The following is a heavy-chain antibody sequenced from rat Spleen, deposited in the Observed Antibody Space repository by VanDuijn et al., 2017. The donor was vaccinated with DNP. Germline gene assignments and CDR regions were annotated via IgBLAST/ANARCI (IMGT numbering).Heavy chain of an antibody. V-gene: IGHV2S12*01. CDR3: TRDGRGLRTTGMNFDY. Sequence: QVQLKESGPGLVQPSQTLSLTCTVSGFSLTSYGVSWVRQPPGKGLEWIAAISSGGSTYYNSALKSRLSISRDTSKSQVFLKMNSLQTEDTAIYFCTRDGRGLRTTGMNFDYWGQGVMVTVSS. D-gene: IGHD1-7*01. CDR2: ISSGGST. CDR1: GFSLTSYG. J-gene: IGHJ2*01.